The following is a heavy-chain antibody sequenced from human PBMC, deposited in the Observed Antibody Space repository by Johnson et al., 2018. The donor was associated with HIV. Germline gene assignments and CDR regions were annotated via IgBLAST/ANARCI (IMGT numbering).Heavy chain of an antibody. CDR1: GFTFDNFA. D-gene: IGHD6-6*01. V-gene: IGHV3-20*04. J-gene: IGHJ3*02. CDR3: ARPDSSSARAHDAFDI. Sequence: VQLVESGGSVVRPGGSLRLSCAASGFTFDNFAMSWVRQAPGKGLEWVSGINWNGGSTSYADSVQGRFTISRDNAKNSLYLQMNSLRAEDTAVYYCARPDSSSARAHDAFDIWGQGTMVTVSS. CDR2: INWNGGST.